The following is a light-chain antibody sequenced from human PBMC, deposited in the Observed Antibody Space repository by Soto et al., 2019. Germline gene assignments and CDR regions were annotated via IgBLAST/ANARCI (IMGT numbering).Light chain of an antibody. CDR3: ASFTSTGTQV. J-gene: IGLJ1*01. CDR2: EVT. Sequence: QSALTQPASVSGSPGQSITISGTGSSSDVGGYNYVSWYQQYPGKVPKLMIYEVTNRPSGVSIRFSGSKSGNTASLTISGLRAADEADYFCASFTSTGTQVLGPGTKVTVL. V-gene: IGLV2-14*01. CDR1: SSDVGGYNY.